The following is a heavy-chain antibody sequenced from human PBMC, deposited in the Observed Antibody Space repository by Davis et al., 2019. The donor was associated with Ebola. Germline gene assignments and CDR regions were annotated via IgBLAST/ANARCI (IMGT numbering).Heavy chain of an antibody. CDR1: GFPFSNYY. J-gene: IGHJ3*02. CDR2: IFPRDSET. D-gene: IGHD5-12*01. V-gene: IGHV5-51*01. Sequence: GESLKISCQGSGFPFSNYYIAWVRHLPGKDLELMGIIFPRDSETRYSTSFQGQVSISGAKSIKTAYLQWSSLKASDSGMFYCARSLNFPQGGFDIWGQGTMVTVSS. CDR3: ARSLNFPQGGFDI.